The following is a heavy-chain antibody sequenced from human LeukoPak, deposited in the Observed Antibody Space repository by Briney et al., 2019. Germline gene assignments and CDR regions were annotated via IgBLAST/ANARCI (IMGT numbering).Heavy chain of an antibody. V-gene: IGHV5-51*01. CDR3: ARSGGNGFRFWYLDL. CDR2: IYPGDSDT. D-gene: IGHD3-3*01. CDR1: GYSFSSHW. J-gene: IGHJ2*01. Sequence: PGESLKISCEGSGYSFSSHWIGWVLQVPGKGLEWMVLIYPGDSDTRYNPAFQGQVTMSVDNSIRTAYLQWSSLKASDTAIYYCARSGGNGFRFWYLDLWGRGTLVTVSS.